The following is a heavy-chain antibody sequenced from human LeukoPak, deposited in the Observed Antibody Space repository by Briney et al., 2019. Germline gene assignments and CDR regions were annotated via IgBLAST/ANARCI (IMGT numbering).Heavy chain of an antibody. J-gene: IGHJ4*02. Sequence: GRSLRLSCAASGFTFSNYGMHWVRQAPGKGLEWVVVISHDGSNNNYADSAKGRFTISRDNSKNTLCLQMNSLRPEDTAVYYCAKVRVGTAHFDYWGQGTLVTVSS. D-gene: IGHD2-15*01. CDR3: AKVRVGTAHFDY. CDR2: ISHDGSNN. V-gene: IGHV3-30*18. CDR1: GFTFSNYG.